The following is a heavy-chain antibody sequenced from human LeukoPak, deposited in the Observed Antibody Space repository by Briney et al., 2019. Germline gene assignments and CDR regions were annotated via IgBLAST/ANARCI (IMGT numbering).Heavy chain of an antibody. Sequence: AGGSLRLSCTASGFIFNDFWMSWVRQAPGEGLEWVANIRQDGGAKNYVDSVKGRFTISRDNSKNTLYLQMNSLRAEDTAVYYCARLLPSDYWGQGTLVTVSS. CDR2: IRQDGGAK. V-gene: IGHV3-7*01. CDR3: ARLLPSDY. D-gene: IGHD1-26*01. J-gene: IGHJ4*02. CDR1: GFIFNDFW.